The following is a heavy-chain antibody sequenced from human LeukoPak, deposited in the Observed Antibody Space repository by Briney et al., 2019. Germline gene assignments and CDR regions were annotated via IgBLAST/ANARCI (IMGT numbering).Heavy chain of an antibody. CDR1: GGTFSSYA. D-gene: IGHD2-15*01. CDR2: IIPIFGIA. CDR3: ARGQGYCSGGSCYCNAFDI. J-gene: IGHJ3*02. Sequence: SVKVSCKASGGTFSSYAISWVRQAPGQGLEWMGRIIPIFGIANYAQKFQGRVTITADKSTSTAYMELSSLRSEDTAVYYCARGQGYCSGGSCYCNAFDIWGQGTMVTVSS. V-gene: IGHV1-69*04.